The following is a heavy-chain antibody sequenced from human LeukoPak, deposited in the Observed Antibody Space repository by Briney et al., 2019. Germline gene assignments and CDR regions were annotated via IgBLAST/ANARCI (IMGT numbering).Heavy chain of an antibody. CDR3: ARKVVPAATAGWFDP. V-gene: IGHV1-2*02. Sequence: ASVKVSCKASGYAFTGYYMHWVRQAPGQGLEWMGWINPNSGGTNYAQKFQGRVTMTRDTSINTAYMELSRLRSDDTAVYYCARKVVPAATAGWFDPWGQGTLVTVSS. CDR2: INPNSGGT. J-gene: IGHJ5*02. CDR1: GYAFTGYY. D-gene: IGHD2-2*01.